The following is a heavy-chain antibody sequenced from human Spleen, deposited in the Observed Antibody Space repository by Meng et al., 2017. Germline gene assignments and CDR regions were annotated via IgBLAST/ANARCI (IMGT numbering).Heavy chain of an antibody. Sequence: QVLLQQWGSGLLKPSETLSTTCVVSGGSFSDYYWSWIRQPPGKGLEWIGEINHSGSTNYNPSLESRATISVDTSQNNLSLKLSSATAADSAVYYCARGPTTMAHDFDYWGQGTLVTVSS. CDR2: INHSGST. V-gene: IGHV4-34*01. CDR1: GGSFSDYY. J-gene: IGHJ4*02. D-gene: IGHD4-11*01. CDR3: ARGPTTMAHDFDY.